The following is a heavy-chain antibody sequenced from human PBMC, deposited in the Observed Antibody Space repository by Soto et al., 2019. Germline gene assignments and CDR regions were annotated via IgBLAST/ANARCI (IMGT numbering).Heavy chain of an antibody. V-gene: IGHV4-30-4*01. CDR1: GGTMYISEYS. CDR2: IYYSGST. CDR3: ARASHRLQDWFDP. D-gene: IGHD6-25*01. Sequence: PSWTISLTRTVSGGTMYISEYSVSWIQQPPGKGLEWIGYIYYSGSTYYNPSLKSRVTISVDTSKNQFSLKLSSVTAADTAVYYCARASHRLQDWFDPWGQGTLV. J-gene: IGHJ5*02.